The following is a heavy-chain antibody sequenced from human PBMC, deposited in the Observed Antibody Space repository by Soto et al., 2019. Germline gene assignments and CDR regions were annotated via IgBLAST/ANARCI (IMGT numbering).Heavy chain of an antibody. Sequence: SVKVSCKASGGTFSSYAISWLRQAPGQGLEWMGGIIPIFGTANYAQKFQGRVTITADKSTSTAYMELSSLRSEDTAVYYCARDQGIQLLYGYFRDVWGQGTTVTVSS. D-gene: IGHD5-18*01. CDR2: IIPIFGTA. J-gene: IGHJ6*02. CDR1: GGTFSSYA. V-gene: IGHV1-69*06. CDR3: ARDQGIQLLYGYFRDV.